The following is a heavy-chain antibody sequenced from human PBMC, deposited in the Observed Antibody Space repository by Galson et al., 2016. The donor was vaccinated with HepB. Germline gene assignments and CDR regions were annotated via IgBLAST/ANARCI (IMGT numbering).Heavy chain of an antibody. Sequence: SLRLSCAASGFTISSYAMSWVRQAPGKGLEWVSVISGSGGSTYYADSVKGRFTISRDNSKNTLYLQMNSLRTEDTAVYYCAKVLSGDYGLEAFDIWGQGTMVTVS. D-gene: IGHD4-17*01. V-gene: IGHV3-23*01. CDR3: AKVLSGDYGLEAFDI. CDR2: ISGSGGST. J-gene: IGHJ3*02. CDR1: GFTISSYA.